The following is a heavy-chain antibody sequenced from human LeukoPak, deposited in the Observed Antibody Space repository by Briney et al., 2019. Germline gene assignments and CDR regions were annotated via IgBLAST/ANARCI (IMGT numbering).Heavy chain of an antibody. J-gene: IGHJ5*02. CDR3: AKDRTGYSYGYFLSP. V-gene: IGHV3-23*01. CDR1: GFTFSTYA. CDR2: ISGSGGST. D-gene: IGHD5-18*01. Sequence: QPGGSLRLSCAASGFTFSTYAMSWVRQAPGKGLEWVSAISGSGGSTYYADSVKGRFTISRDNSKNTLYLQMSSLRAEDTAVYFCAKDRTGYSYGYFLSPWGQGTLVTVSS.